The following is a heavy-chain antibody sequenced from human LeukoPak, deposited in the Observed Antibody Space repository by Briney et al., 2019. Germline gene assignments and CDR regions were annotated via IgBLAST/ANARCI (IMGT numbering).Heavy chain of an antibody. Sequence: GGSLRLSCAASGLTFSSYAMSWVRQAPGKGVEWVSAISGSGGNTYYADSVKGRFTISRDNSKSTLYLQMNSLRAEDTAVYYCAKSRDRDGYTEDWGQGTLVTVSS. D-gene: IGHD5-24*01. V-gene: IGHV3-23*01. CDR3: AKSRDRDGYTED. CDR2: ISGSGGNT. J-gene: IGHJ4*02. CDR1: GLTFSSYA.